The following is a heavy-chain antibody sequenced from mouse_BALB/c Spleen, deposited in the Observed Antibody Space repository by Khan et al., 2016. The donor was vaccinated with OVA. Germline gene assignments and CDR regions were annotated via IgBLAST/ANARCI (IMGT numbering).Heavy chain of an antibody. D-gene: IGHD2-1*01. Sequence: EVQLQESGPDLVKPSQSLSLTCTVTGYSITSGYAWHWIRQFPGNKLEWMAYIYFSGSINYNPSLKSRISVTRDKSKNQFFLQLNSVTSEDTATYYCTRDGNYMDYWGQGTSVTVSS. CDR1: GYSITSGYA. CDR2: IYFSGSI. J-gene: IGHJ4*01. V-gene: IGHV3-1*02. CDR3: TRDGNYMDY.